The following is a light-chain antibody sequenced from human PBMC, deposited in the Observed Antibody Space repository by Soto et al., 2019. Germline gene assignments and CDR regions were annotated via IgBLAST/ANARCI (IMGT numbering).Light chain of an antibody. V-gene: IGLV2-14*01. Sequence: QSLLTQPASVSGSPGQSIAISCTGTISDVGGYNYVSWFQHHPGKAPKLIIYEVSYRPSGVSNRFSGSKSGDTASLTISGLQAEDEADYYCRSFTNTITRYDFGTGTKVTVL. CDR3: RSFTNTITRYD. CDR2: EVS. CDR1: ISDVGGYNY. J-gene: IGLJ1*01.